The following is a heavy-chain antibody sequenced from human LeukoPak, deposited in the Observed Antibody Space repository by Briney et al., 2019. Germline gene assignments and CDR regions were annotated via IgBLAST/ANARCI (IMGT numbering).Heavy chain of an antibody. CDR1: GGSISSSSYY. V-gene: IGHV4-39*01. D-gene: IGHD1-1*01. CDR2: TYYSGST. Sequence: SETLSLTCTVSGGSISSSSYYWGWIRQPPGKGLEWIGSTYYSGSTYYNPSLKSRVTISVDTSKNQFSLKLSSVTAADTAVYYCARSARKKGIWGTINGRNWFDPWGQGTLVTVSS. CDR3: ARSARKKGIWGTINGRNWFDP. J-gene: IGHJ5*02.